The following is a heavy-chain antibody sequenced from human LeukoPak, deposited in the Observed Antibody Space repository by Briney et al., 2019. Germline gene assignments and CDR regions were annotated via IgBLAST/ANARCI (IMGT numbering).Heavy chain of an antibody. V-gene: IGHV7-4-1*02. D-gene: IGHD2-8*01. CDR2: INTNTGNP. CDR1: GYTFTSYA. J-gene: IGHJ5*02. CDR3: ARLGYCTNGVCPLGNA. Sequence: ASVKVSCKASGYTFTSYAMNWVRQAPGQGLEWMGWINTNTGNPTYAQGFTGRFVFSLDTSVSTAYLQISSLTAEDTAVYYCARLGYCTNGVCPLGNAWGQGTLVTVSS.